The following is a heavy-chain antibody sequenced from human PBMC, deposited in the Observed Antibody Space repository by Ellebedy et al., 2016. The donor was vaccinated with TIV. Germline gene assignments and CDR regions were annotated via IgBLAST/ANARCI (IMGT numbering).Heavy chain of an antibody. CDR1: GITFSTYP. Sequence: GESLKISCAASGITFSTYPMHWVRQAPGKGLEWVAVISYDGSNKYYADSVKGRVTISRDNPKKTLYLQMNSLRVEDTAVYYCARGPYSALDSDYYYGMDVWGQGTTVTVSS. V-gene: IGHV3-30-3*01. CDR3: ARGPYSALDSDYYYGMDV. J-gene: IGHJ6*02. CDR2: ISYDGSNK. D-gene: IGHD1-26*01.